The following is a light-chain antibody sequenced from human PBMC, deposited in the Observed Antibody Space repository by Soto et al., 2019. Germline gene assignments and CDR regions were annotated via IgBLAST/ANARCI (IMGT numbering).Light chain of an antibody. Sequence: EVVMTQSPATLSVSPGERVTLSCRASQCINAHLAWYQQKPGQAPRLLIQGASTRASGIPAGFTGSGFRTEFIRTIRSLQSEDFAVYYCHQYNHWLWTFGQGTKVEIQ. J-gene: IGKJ1*01. CDR3: HQYNHWLWT. CDR2: GAS. CDR1: QCINAH. V-gene: IGKV3-15*01.